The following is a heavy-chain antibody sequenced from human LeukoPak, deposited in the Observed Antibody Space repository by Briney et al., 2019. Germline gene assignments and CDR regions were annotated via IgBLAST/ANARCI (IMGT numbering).Heavy chain of an antibody. V-gene: IGHV4-59*11. D-gene: IGHD1-14*01. J-gene: IGHJ4*02. Sequence: SETLSLTCSVSGASISSHYWSWIRQPPGKGLEWIGYIHYSGSTNCNPSLKSRVTISLDTSKNQFSLKLTSVTAADTAVYYCSRAGTGLNIPGAYWGQGTLVTVSS. CDR3: SRAGTGLNIPGAY. CDR2: IHYSGST. CDR1: GASISSHY.